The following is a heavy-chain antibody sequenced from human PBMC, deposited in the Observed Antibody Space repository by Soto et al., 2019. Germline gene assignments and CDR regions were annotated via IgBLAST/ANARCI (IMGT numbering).Heavy chain of an antibody. CDR2: INPNSGGT. J-gene: IGHJ6*02. Sequence: GASVKVSCKDSGYTFTGYYMHWVRQAPGQGLEGMGWINPNSGGTNYAQKFQGWVTMTRDTSISTAYMELSRLRSDDTAVYYCARGSNLRFLEWLLPPYYYYGMDVWGPGTTVTVSS. V-gene: IGHV1-2*04. D-gene: IGHD3-3*01. CDR1: GYTFTGYY. CDR3: ARGSNLRFLEWLLPPYYYYGMDV.